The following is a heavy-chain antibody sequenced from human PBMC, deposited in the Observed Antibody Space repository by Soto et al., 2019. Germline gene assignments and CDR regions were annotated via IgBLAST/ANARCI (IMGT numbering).Heavy chain of an antibody. V-gene: IGHV3-23*01. D-gene: IGHD5-12*01. CDR1: GFTFSSYA. Sequence: PGGSLRLSCAASGFTFSSYAMSWVRQAPGKGLEWVSAISGSGGSTYYADSVKGRFTISRDNSKNTLYLQMNSLRAEDTAVYYCAKWYIVATNYYYYMDVWGKGTTVTVSS. J-gene: IGHJ6*03. CDR2: ISGSGGST. CDR3: AKWYIVATNYYYYMDV.